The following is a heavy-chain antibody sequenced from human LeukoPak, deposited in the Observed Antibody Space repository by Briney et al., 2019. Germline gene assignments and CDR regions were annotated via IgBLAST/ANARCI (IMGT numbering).Heavy chain of an antibody. CDR3: ASHRLGCSGGNCYTVGFDS. Sequence: PSETLSLTCTVSGGSISDYYWSWIRQPPGKGLDWIGYIYHSGRPKYNPSLTGRVAISIDTSKNQFSLMLRSVTAADAALYYCASHRLGCSGGNCYTVGFDSWGRGTLVTVSS. CDR1: GGSISDYY. CDR2: IYHSGRP. J-gene: IGHJ4*02. D-gene: IGHD2-15*01. V-gene: IGHV4-59*01.